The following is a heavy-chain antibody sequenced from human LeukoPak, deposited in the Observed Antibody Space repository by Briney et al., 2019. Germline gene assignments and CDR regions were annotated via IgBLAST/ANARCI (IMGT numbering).Heavy chain of an antibody. Sequence: SETLSLTCTVSGYSISSGYYWGWIRQPPGKGLEWIGSIYHSGSTYYNPSLKSRVTISVDTSKNQFSLKLSSVTAADTAVYYCARLRDTAMAKGSFDYWGQGTLVTVSS. D-gene: IGHD5-18*01. CDR3: ARLRDTAMAKGSFDY. CDR1: GYSISSGYY. CDR2: IYHSGST. V-gene: IGHV4-38-2*02. J-gene: IGHJ4*02.